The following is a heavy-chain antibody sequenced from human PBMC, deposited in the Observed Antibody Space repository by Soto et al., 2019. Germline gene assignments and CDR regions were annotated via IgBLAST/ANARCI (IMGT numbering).Heavy chain of an antibody. J-gene: IGHJ5*01. D-gene: IGHD3-10*02. CDR1: DGSISSRNYY. CDR2: FFYSGAT. CDR3: ARHLFAGGVIYNWFDS. V-gene: IGHV4-39*01. Sequence: ASETLSLTCTVSDGSISSRNYYWGWIRQSPGKGLEWIGSFFYSGATYYNPSLKSRVTIFVDMSKNQVSLKLSSVTAADSAVYSCARHLFAGGVIYNWFDSWGQGTLVTVSS.